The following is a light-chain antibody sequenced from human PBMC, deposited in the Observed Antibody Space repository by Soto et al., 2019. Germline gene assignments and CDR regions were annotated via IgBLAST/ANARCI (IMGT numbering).Light chain of an antibody. CDR3: KLYTYSDTDVV. Sequence: QSALTLAASVSGSPGQSITISCTGTSSDVGGYNYVSWYQHHPGKAPKLLIYEVTNPPSGVSNRFSGPKSGDSASLTISRLQAEDEADYYCKLYTYSDTDVVVGVGTALTV. J-gene: IGLJ2*01. V-gene: IGLV2-14*01. CDR2: EVT. CDR1: SSDVGGYNY.